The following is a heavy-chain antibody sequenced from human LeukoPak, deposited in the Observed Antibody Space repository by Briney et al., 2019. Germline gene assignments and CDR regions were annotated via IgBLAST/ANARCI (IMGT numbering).Heavy chain of an antibody. V-gene: IGHV4-34*01. J-gene: IGHJ5*02. CDR2: INHSGST. D-gene: IGHD3-16*02. CDR1: GGSISSYY. Sequence: SSETLSLTCTVSGGSISSYYWNWVRQPPGKGLEWIGEINHSGSTNYNPSLKSRVTISVDTSKNQFSLKLSSVTAADTAVYYCARRTRDVWGSYRPFDPWGQGTLVTVSS. CDR3: ARRTRDVWGSYRPFDP.